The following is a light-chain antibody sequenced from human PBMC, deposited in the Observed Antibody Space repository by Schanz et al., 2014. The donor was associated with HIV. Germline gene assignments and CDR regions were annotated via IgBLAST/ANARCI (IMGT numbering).Light chain of an antibody. CDR3: SSYTSSSTPVV. CDR2: DVS. CDR1: SGDVSVHNY. V-gene: IGLV2-8*01. Sequence: QSALTQPPAASGSPGQSVTISCTEASGDVSVHNYVSWYQQHPGKAPKLIIFDVSERPSAVPDRFSGSKSGNTASLTISGLQAEDEADYYCSSYTSSSTPVVFGGGTKLTVL. J-gene: IGLJ2*01.